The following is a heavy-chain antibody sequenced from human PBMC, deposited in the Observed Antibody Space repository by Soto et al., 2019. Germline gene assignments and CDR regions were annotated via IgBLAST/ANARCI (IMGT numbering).Heavy chain of an antibody. V-gene: IGHV1-46*01. D-gene: IGHD3-3*01. Sequence: ASVKVSCKASGYTFTSQNMHWVRQAPGQGLEWMGVINPSIGTTTYAQKFQGRVTMTSDTSTSSVYMEVSSLRAEDTAVYYCASGWRVDAFDIWGQGTMVTVSS. CDR3: ASGWRVDAFDI. J-gene: IGHJ3*02. CDR1: GYTFTSQN. CDR2: INPSIGTT.